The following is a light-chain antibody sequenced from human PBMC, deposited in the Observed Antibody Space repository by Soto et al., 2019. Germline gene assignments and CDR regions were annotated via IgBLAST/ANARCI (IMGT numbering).Light chain of an antibody. CDR1: SSDVGGYIR. CDR3: SSYTNSSVV. V-gene: IGLV2-14*01. J-gene: IGLJ3*02. CDR2: DVR. Sequence: QSVLTQPASVSGSPGQSITIPCTGTSSDVGGYIRVSWYQQHPGKAPKLMIYDVRNRPSGVSNRFSGSKSGNTASLTISGLEAEDEADYFCSSYTNSSVVFGGGTQLTVL.